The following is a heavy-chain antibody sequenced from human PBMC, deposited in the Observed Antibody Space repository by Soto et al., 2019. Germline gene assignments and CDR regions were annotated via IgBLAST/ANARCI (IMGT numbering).Heavy chain of an antibody. CDR2: IDWDGDK. CDR3: ARTRGYCSGWYNWFDP. D-gene: IGHD2-15*01. Sequence: SGPTLVNPTQTLTLTCTFSGFSLSTSGMRVSWIRQPPGKALEWLARIDWDGDKFYSTSLKTRLTISKDTSKNQVVLTMTNMDPVDTATYYCARTRGYCSGWYNWFDPWGQGTLVTVSS. V-gene: IGHV2-70*04. J-gene: IGHJ5*02. CDR1: GFSLSTSGMR.